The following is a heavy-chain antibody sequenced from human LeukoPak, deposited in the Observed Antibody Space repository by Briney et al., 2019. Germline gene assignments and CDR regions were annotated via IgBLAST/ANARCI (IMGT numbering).Heavy chain of an antibody. D-gene: IGHD3-22*01. Sequence: GSSVKVSCKASGGTFSSYAISWVRQAPGQGLEWMGRIIPILGIANYAQKFQGRVTIPADKSTSTAYMELSSLRSEDTAVYYCARVLNGAYYYDSSGTYYYYGMDVWGQGTTVTVSS. CDR1: GGTFSSYA. CDR2: IIPILGIA. J-gene: IGHJ6*02. CDR3: ARVLNGAYYYDSSGTYYYYGMDV. V-gene: IGHV1-69*04.